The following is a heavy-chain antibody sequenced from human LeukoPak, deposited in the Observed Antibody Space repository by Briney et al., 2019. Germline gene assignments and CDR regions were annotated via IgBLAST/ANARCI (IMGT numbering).Heavy chain of an antibody. CDR2: IYHSGST. J-gene: IGHJ2*01. V-gene: IGHV4-4*02. Sequence: SGTLSLTCAVSGGSISSSNWWSWVRQPPGKGLEWIGEIYHSGSTNYNPSLKSRVTISVDKSKNQFSLKLSSAAAADTAVYYCARDATTVTPYWYFDLWGRGTLVTVSS. CDR3: ARDATTVTPYWYFDL. D-gene: IGHD4-17*01. CDR1: GGSISSSNW.